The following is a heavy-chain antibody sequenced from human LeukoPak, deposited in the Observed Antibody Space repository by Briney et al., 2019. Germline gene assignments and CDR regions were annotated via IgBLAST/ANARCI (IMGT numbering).Heavy chain of an antibody. V-gene: IGHV3-33*08. Sequence: GRSLRLSCAASGFTFSSYGMHWVRQAPGKGLEWVAVIWYDGSNKYYADSVKGRFTISRDNSKNTLYLQMNSLRAEDTAVYYCARDALEWLLYKDYFDYWGQGTLVTVSS. D-gene: IGHD3-3*01. J-gene: IGHJ4*02. CDR2: IWYDGSNK. CDR3: ARDALEWLLYKDYFDY. CDR1: GFTFSSYG.